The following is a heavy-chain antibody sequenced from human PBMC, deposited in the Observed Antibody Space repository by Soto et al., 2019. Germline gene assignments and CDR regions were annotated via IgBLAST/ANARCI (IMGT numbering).Heavy chain of an antibody. CDR1: GGSISSSSYY. V-gene: IGHV4-39*02. J-gene: IGHJ6*02. D-gene: IGHD3-10*01. CDR3: ARDVLLWFGELSAPKYGMDV. Sequence: PSETLSLTCTVSGGSISSSSYYWGWIRQPPGKGLEWIGSIYYSGSTYYNPSLKSRVTISVDTSKNQFSLKLSSVTAADTAVYYCARDVLLWFGELSAPKYGMDVWGQGTTVTVSS. CDR2: IYYSGST.